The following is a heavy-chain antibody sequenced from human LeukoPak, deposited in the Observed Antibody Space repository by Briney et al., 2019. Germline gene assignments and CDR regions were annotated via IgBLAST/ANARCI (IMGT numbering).Heavy chain of an antibody. CDR3: ARETRTYGMDV. CDR1: GGSISGYY. CDR2: IYYSGST. Sequence: SETLSLTCTVSGGSISGYYWSWIRQPPGKGLEWIGYIYYSGSTNYNPSLKSRVTISVDTSKNQFSLKLSSVTAADTAVYYCARETRTYGMDVWGQGTTVTVSS. V-gene: IGHV4-59*01. J-gene: IGHJ6*02.